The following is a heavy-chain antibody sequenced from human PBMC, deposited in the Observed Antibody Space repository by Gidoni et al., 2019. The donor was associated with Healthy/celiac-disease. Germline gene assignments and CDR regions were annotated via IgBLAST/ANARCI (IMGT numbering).Heavy chain of an antibody. Sequence: EVQLVEAGGGLVQPGGSLRLSCAAPGFTFSSYSINWVRQAPGKGLEWVFYISSSSSTIYYADSVKGRFTISRDNAKNSLYLQMNSLRAEDTAVYYCAGALEMFGLYWGQGTLVTVSS. CDR1: GFTFSSYS. D-gene: IGHD3-16*01. V-gene: IGHV3-48*01. CDR3: AGALEMFGLY. CDR2: ISSSSSTI. J-gene: IGHJ4*02.